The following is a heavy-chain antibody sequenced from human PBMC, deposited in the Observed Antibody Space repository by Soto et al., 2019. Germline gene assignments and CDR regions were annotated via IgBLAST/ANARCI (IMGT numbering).Heavy chain of an antibody. CDR2: INSDGSIT. V-gene: IGHV3-74*01. J-gene: IGHJ4*02. D-gene: IGHD3-16*02. CDR3: VRYPRSVGGSYRPDY. Sequence: GGSLRLSCAASGFTFSSYWMHWVRQVPEKGLVWVSRINSDGSITNYADAVRGRFTISRDNVKNTLYLQMNSLRAEDTAVYYCVRYPRSVGGSYRPDYWGQGTLVTVSS. CDR1: GFTFSSYW.